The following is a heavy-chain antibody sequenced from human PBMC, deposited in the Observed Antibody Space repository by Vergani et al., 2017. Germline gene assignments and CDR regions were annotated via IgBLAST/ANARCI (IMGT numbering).Heavy chain of an antibody. V-gene: IGHV1-69*13. J-gene: IGHJ4*02. CDR2: IIPIFGTA. CDR1: GGTFSSYA. Sequence: QVQLVQSGAEVKKPGSSVKVSCKASGGTFSSYAISWLRQAPGQGLEWMGRIIPIFGTANYAQKFQGRVTITADESTSTAYMELSSLRSEDTAVYYCARDGGRDGYNFPDLDYWGQGTLVTVSS. D-gene: IGHD5-24*01. CDR3: ARDGGRDGYNFPDLDY.